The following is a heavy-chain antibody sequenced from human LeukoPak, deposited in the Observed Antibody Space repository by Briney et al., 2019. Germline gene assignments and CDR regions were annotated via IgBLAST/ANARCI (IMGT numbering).Heavy chain of an antibody. J-gene: IGHJ1*01. CDR3: ARTWQLSGQEYFQY. CDR2: IHPNSGGT. CDR1: GYTFTGYY. V-gene: IGHV1-2*02. D-gene: IGHD6-13*01. Sequence: ASVKVSCKASGYTFTGYYMHWVRQAPGQGLEYIGWIHPNSGGTNYAQKFQGRVTMTRDTSINTAYMELSMLRSDDTAVYYCARTWQLSGQEYFQYWGQGTLVTVSS.